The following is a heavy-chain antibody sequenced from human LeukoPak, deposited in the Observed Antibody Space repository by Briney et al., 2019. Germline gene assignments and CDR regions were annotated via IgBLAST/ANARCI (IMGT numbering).Heavy chain of an antibody. CDR2: ISGSGGST. J-gene: IGHJ4*02. V-gene: IGHV3-23*01. CDR1: GFTFSSYA. Sequence: GGSLRLSCAASGFTFSSYAMSWARQAPGKGLEWVSAISGSGGSTYYADSVKGRFTISRDNAKNLLYLQMNSLRAEDTAVYYCARDPGWGALDHWGQGTLVTVS. D-gene: IGHD3-16*01. CDR3: ARDPGWGALDH.